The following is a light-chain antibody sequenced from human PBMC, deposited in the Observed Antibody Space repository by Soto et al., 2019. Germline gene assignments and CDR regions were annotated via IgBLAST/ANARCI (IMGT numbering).Light chain of an antibody. Sequence: QSVLTQPPSASGTPGQRVTISCSGSSSNIGSNTVNWFQQLPGTATKLLIYSNNQRPSGGPDRFSGSKSGTSASLAISGLQYEDEADYYCAAWDDSLNGVVFGGGTKLTVL. CDR1: SSNIGSNT. V-gene: IGLV1-44*01. J-gene: IGLJ2*01. CDR3: AAWDDSLNGVV. CDR2: SNN.